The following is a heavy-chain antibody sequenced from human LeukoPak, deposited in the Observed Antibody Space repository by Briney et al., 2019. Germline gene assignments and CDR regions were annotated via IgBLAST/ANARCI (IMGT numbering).Heavy chain of an antibody. Sequence: ASVTVSCKASGYTFTSYDINWVRQAPGQGLEWMGWISAYNGNTNYAQKLQGRVTMTTDTSTSTAYMELRSLRSDDTAVYYCARDRWSYYDSSGYYSGPRFDYWGQGTLVTVSS. V-gene: IGHV1-18*01. J-gene: IGHJ4*02. D-gene: IGHD3-22*01. CDR2: ISAYNGNT. CDR1: GYTFTSYD. CDR3: ARDRWSYYDSSGYYSGPRFDY.